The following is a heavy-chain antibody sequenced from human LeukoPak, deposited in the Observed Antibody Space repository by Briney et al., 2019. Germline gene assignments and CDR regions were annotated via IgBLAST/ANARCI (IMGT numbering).Heavy chain of an antibody. J-gene: IGHJ6*03. V-gene: IGHV1-18*01. CDR3: ARDSVVVTATTDYYYMDV. D-gene: IGHD2-21*02. Sequence: ASVKVSCKASGYTFTSYGISWVRQAPGQGLEWMGWISAYNGNTNYAQKLQGRVTMTTDTSTSTAYMELRSLRFDDTAVYYCARDSVVVTATTDYYYMDVWGKGTTVTVSS. CDR2: ISAYNGNT. CDR1: GYTFTSYG.